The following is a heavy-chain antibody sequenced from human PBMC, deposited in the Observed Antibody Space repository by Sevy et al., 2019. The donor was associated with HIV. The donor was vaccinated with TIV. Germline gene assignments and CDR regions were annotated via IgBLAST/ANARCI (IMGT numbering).Heavy chain of an antibody. CDR2: ISSSVSHT. CDR1: GFTFSRYS. CDR3: ARFDSSGYFDYFDS. Sequence: GGSLRLSCAAPGFTFSRYSMNWVRQAPEKGLEWVSSISSSVSHTYYADSVKGRFTISRDNARNSLYLQMNSLRAEDTAVYYCARFDSSGYFDYFDSWGQGTLVTVSS. J-gene: IGHJ4*02. V-gene: IGHV3-21*01. D-gene: IGHD3-22*01.